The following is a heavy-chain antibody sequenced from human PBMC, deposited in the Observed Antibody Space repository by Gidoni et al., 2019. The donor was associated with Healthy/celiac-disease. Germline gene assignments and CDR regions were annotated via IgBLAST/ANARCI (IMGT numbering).Heavy chain of an antibody. CDR3: ARLGYCSGGSCYSDAFDI. CDR1: GGSISSSNW. CDR2: IYHSGST. J-gene: IGHJ3*02. Sequence: QVQLQESGPGLVKPSGTLSLPCAVSGGSISSSNWWSWVRQPPGKGLEWIGEIYHSGSTNYNPSLKSRVTISVDKSKNQFSLKLSSVTAADTAVYYCARLGYCSGGSCYSDAFDIWGQGTMVTVSS. D-gene: IGHD2-15*01. V-gene: IGHV4-4*02.